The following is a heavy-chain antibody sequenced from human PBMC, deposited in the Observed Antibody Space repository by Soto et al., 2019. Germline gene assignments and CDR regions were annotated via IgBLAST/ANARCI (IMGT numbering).Heavy chain of an antibody. CDR3: ASCIAAPGYYYYGMDV. CDR1: GYSFTSYW. CDR2: IYPGDSDT. J-gene: IGHJ6*02. V-gene: IGHV5-51*01. Sequence: PGESLKISCKGSGYSFTSYWIGWVRQMPGKGLEWMGIIYPGDSDTRYSPSFQGQVTISADKSISTAYLQWSSLKASDTAMYYCASCIAAPGYYYYGMDVWGQGTTVTVSS. D-gene: IGHD6-6*01.